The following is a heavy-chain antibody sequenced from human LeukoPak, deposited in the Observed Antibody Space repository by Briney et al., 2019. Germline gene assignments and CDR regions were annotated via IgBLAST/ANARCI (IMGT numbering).Heavy chain of an antibody. V-gene: IGHV4-39*07. CDR3: ARAGQWLVMGYFDY. D-gene: IGHD6-19*01. CDR2: IYYGGST. J-gene: IGHJ4*02. CDR1: GGSISSSSYY. Sequence: PSETLSLTCTVSGGSISSSSYYWGWIRQPPGKGREWIGRIYYGGSTYYNPSLKSRVTISVDTSKNQFSLKLSSVTAADTAVYYCARAGQWLVMGYFDYWGQGTLVTVSS.